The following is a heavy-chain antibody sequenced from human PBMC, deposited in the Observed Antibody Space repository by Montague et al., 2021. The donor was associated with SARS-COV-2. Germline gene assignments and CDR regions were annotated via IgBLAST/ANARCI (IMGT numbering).Heavy chain of an antibody. CDR2: IIYSGNT. Sequence: SETLSLTCTVSGGSISSSTYCWGWVRQPPGKGLEWIGNIIYSGNTYYNPSLKSRVTISVDTSKNQFSLKVSSVTAADTAVYYCARGGQTEVTLLCDLWGQGTLGTVSS. V-gene: IGHV4-39*01. J-gene: IGHJ4*02. D-gene: IGHD5-18*01. CDR3: ARGGQTEVTLLCDL. CDR1: GGSISSSTYC.